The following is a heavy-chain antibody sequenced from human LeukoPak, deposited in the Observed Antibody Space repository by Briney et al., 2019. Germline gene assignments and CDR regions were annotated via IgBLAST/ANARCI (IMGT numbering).Heavy chain of an antibody. D-gene: IGHD6-19*01. V-gene: IGHV3-74*01. J-gene: IGHJ4*02. Sequence: GGSLRLSCAASGFTFSSYWMHWVRQAPGKGLVWVSRINSDGSSTSYADSVKGRFTISRDNARNTLYLQMNSLRGEDTAFYHCIKGGWIDDWGQGTLVTVSS. CDR1: GFTFSSYW. CDR2: INSDGSST. CDR3: IKGGWIDD.